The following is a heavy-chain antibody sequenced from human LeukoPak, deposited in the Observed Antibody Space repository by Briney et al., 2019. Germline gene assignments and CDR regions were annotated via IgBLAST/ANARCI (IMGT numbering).Heavy chain of an antibody. J-gene: IGHJ4*02. CDR3: ARSGYDFWSGYSPYYFDY. V-gene: IGHV4-39*01. CDR2: IYYSGST. CDR1: GDSISSYY. D-gene: IGHD3-3*01. Sequence: SETLSLTCTVSGDSISSYYWGWIRQPPGKGLEWIGSIYYSGSTYYNPSLKSRVTISVDASKNQFSLKLSSVTAADTAVYYCARSGYDFWSGYSPYYFDYWGQGTLVTVSS.